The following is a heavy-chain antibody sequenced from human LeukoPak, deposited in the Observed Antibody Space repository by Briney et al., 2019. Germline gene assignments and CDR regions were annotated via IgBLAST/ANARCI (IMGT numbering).Heavy chain of an antibody. Sequence: SETLSLTCAVYGGSFSGYYWSWIRQPPGKGLEWIGEINHSGSTNYNPSLKSRVTISVDTSKNQFSLKLISVTAADTAVYYCAVGYCSSTSCYRIGYWGQGTLVTVSS. CDR3: AVGYCSSTSCYRIGY. CDR1: GGSFSGYY. D-gene: IGHD2-2*02. J-gene: IGHJ4*02. V-gene: IGHV4-34*01. CDR2: INHSGST.